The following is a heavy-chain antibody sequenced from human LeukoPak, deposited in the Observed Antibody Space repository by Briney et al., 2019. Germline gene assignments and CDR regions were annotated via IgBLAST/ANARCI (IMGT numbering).Heavy chain of an antibody. Sequence: SETLSLSCAVSGGSISSSNWWSWVRQPPGKGLEWIGEIYHSGSTNYNPSLKSRVTISVDKSKNQFSLKLSSVTAADTAVYYCARSWGYYYGSGSYPQFDYWGQGTLVTVSS. CDR1: GGSISSSNW. CDR2: IYHSGST. J-gene: IGHJ4*02. CDR3: ARSWGYYYGSGSYPQFDY. D-gene: IGHD3-10*01. V-gene: IGHV4-4*02.